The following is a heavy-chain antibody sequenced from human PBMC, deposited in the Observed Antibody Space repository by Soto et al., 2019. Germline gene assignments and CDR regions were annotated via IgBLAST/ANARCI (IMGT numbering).Heavy chain of an antibody. D-gene: IGHD2-15*01. J-gene: IGHJ4*02. CDR2: INPNSGDT. CDR3: SGGSCYSGPDY. CDR1: GYIFTGYY. Sequence: ASVKVSCKASGYIFTGYYMHWVRQAPGQGLEWMGWINPNSGDTKYAQKFQGRVIMTRDTSISTASVELSSLTSDDTAVYYCSGGSCYSGPDYWGQGTLVTVSS. V-gene: IGHV1-2*02.